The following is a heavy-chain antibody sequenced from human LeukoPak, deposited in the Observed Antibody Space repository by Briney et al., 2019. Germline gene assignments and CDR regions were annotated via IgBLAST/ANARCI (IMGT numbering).Heavy chain of an antibody. CDR3: AKGDRKQQPFYFDY. J-gene: IGHJ4*02. Sequence: GGSLRLSCAASGFTFSSYSMSWVRQAPGKGLEWVSPISGSGGGTFYADSVKGRFTISRDNSKNTLFLQMNSLRAEDTAVYYCAKGDRKQQPFYFDYWGQGTLVTVSS. CDR1: GFTFSSYS. V-gene: IGHV3-23*01. D-gene: IGHD6-13*01. CDR2: ISGSGGGT.